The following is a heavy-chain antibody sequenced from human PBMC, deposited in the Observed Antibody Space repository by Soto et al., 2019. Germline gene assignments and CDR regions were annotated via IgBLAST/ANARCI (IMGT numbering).Heavy chain of an antibody. CDR1: GFTFSSYG. CDR3: AKVDSSSSGPIDY. V-gene: IGHV3-30*18. Sequence: PGESLKISCAASGFTFSSYGMHWVRQAPGKGLEWVAVISYDGSNKYYADSVKGRFTISRDNSKNTLYLQMNSLRAEDTAVYYCAKVDSSSSGPIDYWGQGTLVTVSS. CDR2: ISYDGSNK. D-gene: IGHD6-6*01. J-gene: IGHJ4*02.